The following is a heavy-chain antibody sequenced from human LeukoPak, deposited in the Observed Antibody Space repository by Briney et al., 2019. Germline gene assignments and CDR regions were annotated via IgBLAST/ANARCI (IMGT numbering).Heavy chain of an antibody. V-gene: IGHV4-34*01. CDR2: INHSGST. D-gene: IGHD3-16*01. Sequence: LRLSCAASGFTFSDYYMSWIRQPPGKGLEWIGEINHSGSTNYNPSLKSRVTISVDTSKKQFSLKLSSVTAADTAVYYCARGRLLMWFDPWGQGTLVTVSS. CDR1: GFTFSDYY. CDR3: ARGRLLMWFDP. J-gene: IGHJ5*02.